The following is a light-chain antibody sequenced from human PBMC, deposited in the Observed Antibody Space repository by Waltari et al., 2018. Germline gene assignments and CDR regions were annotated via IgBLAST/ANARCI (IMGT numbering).Light chain of an antibody. J-gene: IGKJ1*01. Sequence: NCRSCMSLLYNPIDKNCLTGYEQTPSHPPNLHFYRASTRHSAVPDRFSGSGYATDFTLTPSSLQAEDVAVYYCQQYYSRRTFGQGTRVEIK. CDR2: RAS. CDR1: MSLLYNPIDKNC. CDR3: QQYYSRRT. V-gene: IGKV4-1*01.